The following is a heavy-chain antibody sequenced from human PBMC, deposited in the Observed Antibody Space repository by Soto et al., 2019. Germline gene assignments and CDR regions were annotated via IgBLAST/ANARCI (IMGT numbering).Heavy chain of an antibody. Sequence: GGSLRISCAASGFTFSSYSMNWVRQAPGKGLEWVSSISSSSSYIYYADSVKGRFTISRDNAKNSLYLQMNSLRAEDTAVYYCARDGYYDFLSGLTYYYYGMDVWGQGPTVTVSS. CDR3: ARDGYYDFLSGLTYYYYGMDV. CDR2: ISSSSSYI. J-gene: IGHJ6*02. D-gene: IGHD3-3*01. V-gene: IGHV3-21*01. CDR1: GFTFSSYS.